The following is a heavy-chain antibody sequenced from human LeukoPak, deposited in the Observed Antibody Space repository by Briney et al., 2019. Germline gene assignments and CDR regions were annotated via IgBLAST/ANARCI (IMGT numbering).Heavy chain of an antibody. J-gene: IGHJ6*02. CDR1: GGSFSGYY. Sequence: MASETLSLTCAVYGGSFSGYYWSWIRQPPGKGLEWIGEINHSGSTNYNPSLKSRVTISVDTSKNQFSLKLSSVTAADTAVYYCTRAAYAMDVWGQGTTVTVSS. CDR2: INHSGST. V-gene: IGHV4-34*01. CDR3: TRAAYAMDV.